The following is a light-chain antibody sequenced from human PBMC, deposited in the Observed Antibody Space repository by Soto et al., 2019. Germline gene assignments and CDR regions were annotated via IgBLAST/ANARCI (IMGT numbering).Light chain of an antibody. Sequence: SYELTQPPSVSVSPGQTARITCSGDALPKQYAYWYQQKPGQAPVLVIYKDSERPSGIPERFSGSSSGTTVTLTISGVQAEAEADYYCQSADSSGTYEVFGGGTKLTVL. V-gene: IGLV3-25*02. CDR2: KDS. CDR1: ALPKQY. J-gene: IGLJ2*01. CDR3: QSADSSGTYEV.